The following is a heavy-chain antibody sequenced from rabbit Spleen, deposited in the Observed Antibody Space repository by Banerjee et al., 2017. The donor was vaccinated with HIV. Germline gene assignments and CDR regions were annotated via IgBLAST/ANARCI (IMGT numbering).Heavy chain of an antibody. CDR2: IDPVFGTT. J-gene: IGHJ4*01. CDR1: GFTISISDW. Sequence: QEQLVESGGGLVKPEGSLTLTCTASGFTISISDWIYWVRQAPGKGLEWIGYIDPVFGTTHYASWAKGRFTISKTSSTTVTLQMTSLTVADTATYFCAREKSGNQGYDLWGQGTLVTVS. D-gene: IGHD6-1*01. V-gene: IGHV1S45*01. CDR3: AREKSGNQGYDL.